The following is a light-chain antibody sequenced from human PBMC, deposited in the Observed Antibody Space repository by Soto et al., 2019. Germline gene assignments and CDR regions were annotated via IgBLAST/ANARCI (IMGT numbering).Light chain of an antibody. Sequence: EIVMTQSPATLSVSPGERATLSCRASQSVSGHLAWYQQNPGQAPRLLIYDASTRATGIPARFSGSGSSTEFTLTISSLQSEDFAVYYCQQYHDWPPLTFGGGTKVDIK. CDR2: DAS. CDR3: QQYHDWPPLT. J-gene: IGKJ4*01. CDR1: QSVSGH. V-gene: IGKV3-15*01.